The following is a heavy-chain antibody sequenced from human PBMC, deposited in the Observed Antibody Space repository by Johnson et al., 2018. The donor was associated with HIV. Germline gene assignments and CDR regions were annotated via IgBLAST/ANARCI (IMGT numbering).Heavy chain of an antibody. Sequence: QVQLVESGGGVVQPGRSLRLSCAASGFTLSNYGIHWVRQAPGQGLEWVAIISYDGSNTYYVDSVRGRFTLSRDNSKNTVYLQMNSLRAEDTAVYYCAKDQYRKLTTVAGIWGQGTMVTVSS. J-gene: IGHJ3*02. V-gene: IGHV3-30*18. CDR3: AKDQYRKLTTVAGI. D-gene: IGHD4-17*01. CDR1: GFTLSNYG. CDR2: ISYDGSNT.